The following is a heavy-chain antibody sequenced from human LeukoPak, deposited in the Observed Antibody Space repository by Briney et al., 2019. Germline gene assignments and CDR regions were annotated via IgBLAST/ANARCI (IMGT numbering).Heavy chain of an antibody. CDR3: ARAATVTTWYYYYYYMDV. CDR1: RFTFSSYW. V-gene: IGHV3-7*01. D-gene: IGHD4-17*01. Sequence: PGGSLRLSCVASRFTFSSYWMSWVRQAPGKGLEWVANIKQDGSEKQYVDSVKGRFTIFRDNAKNSLYLQMNNLRAEDTAVYYCARAATVTTWYYYYYYMDVWGKGTTVTVSS. CDR2: IKQDGSEK. J-gene: IGHJ6*03.